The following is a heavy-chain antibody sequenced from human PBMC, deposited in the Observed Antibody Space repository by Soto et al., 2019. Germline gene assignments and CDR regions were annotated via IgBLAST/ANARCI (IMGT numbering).Heavy chain of an antibody. Sequence: PGGSLRLSCAASEFTFSNYAMSWVRQAPGKGLEWVSAISYGGGTTYYADSVKGRFTISRDNSKSTLSLQINSLRDEDTAVYYCARDPRSLYDTSGYIDSWGQGTLVTVSS. CDR1: EFTFSNYA. CDR2: ISYGGGTT. J-gene: IGHJ4*02. D-gene: IGHD3-22*01. CDR3: ARDPRSLYDTSGYIDS. V-gene: IGHV3-23*01.